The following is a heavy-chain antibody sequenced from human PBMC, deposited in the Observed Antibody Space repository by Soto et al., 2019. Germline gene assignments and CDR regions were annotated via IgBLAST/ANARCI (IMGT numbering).Heavy chain of an antibody. CDR2: LFYGGTT. V-gene: IGHV4-39*02. J-gene: IGHJ4*02. Sequence: QVQLQESGPGLVKPSETLSLTCTVSGGSISGYYWTWIRQPPGKGLEWVGSLFYGGTTDYNPSLKGRPHNALDTFQNPLSPKLRSGTPAGPAFYYRARNRGTGTVYWGQGTLVTASS. CDR1: GGSISGYY. CDR3: ARNRGTGTVY. D-gene: IGHD1-1*01.